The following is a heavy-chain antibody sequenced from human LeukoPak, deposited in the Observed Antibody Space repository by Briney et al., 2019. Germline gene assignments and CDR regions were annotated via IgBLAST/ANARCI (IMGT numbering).Heavy chain of an antibody. V-gene: IGHV3-30*02. Sequence: GGSLRLSCAASGFTFSSYGMHWVRQAPGQGPEWVALIRYDGSNKYYADSVKGRFTISRDNSKNTLYLQMNSLRVEDTAMYHCAKAGTQQWLLFVGVYWGQGALVTVSS. J-gene: IGHJ4*02. CDR3: AKAGTQQWLLFVGVY. D-gene: IGHD6-19*01. CDR1: GFTFSSYG. CDR2: IRYDGSNK.